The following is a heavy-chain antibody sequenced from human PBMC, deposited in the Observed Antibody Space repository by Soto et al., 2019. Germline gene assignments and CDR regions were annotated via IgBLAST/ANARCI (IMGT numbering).Heavy chain of an antibody. Sequence: QVQLVQSGAEVKQPGSSVKVSCKASGGTFSSYAISWVRQAPGQGLEWMGGIIPIFGTANYAQKFQGRVTITADKSTSTAYMELSSLRSEDTAVYYCARGSYYGSGSFSPAEYFQHWGQGTLVTVSS. CDR1: GGTFSSYA. D-gene: IGHD3-10*01. V-gene: IGHV1-69*06. J-gene: IGHJ1*01. CDR2: IIPIFGTA. CDR3: ARGSYYGSGSFSPAEYFQH.